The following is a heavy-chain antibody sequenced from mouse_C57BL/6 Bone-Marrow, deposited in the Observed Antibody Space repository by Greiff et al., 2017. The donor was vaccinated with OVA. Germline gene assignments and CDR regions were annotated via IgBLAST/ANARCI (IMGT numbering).Heavy chain of an antibody. V-gene: IGHV2-9-1*01. CDR1: GFSLTSYA. J-gene: IGHJ4*01. Sequence: QVQLKQSGPGLVAPSQSLSITCTVSGFSLTSYAISWVRQPPGKGLEWLGVIWTGGGTNSNSALKSRLSISKDNSKSQVFLKMNSLQTDDTARYYCARNSGSSYDYAMDYWGQGTSVTVSS. CDR2: IWTGGGT. D-gene: IGHD1-1*01. CDR3: ARNSGSSYDYAMDY.